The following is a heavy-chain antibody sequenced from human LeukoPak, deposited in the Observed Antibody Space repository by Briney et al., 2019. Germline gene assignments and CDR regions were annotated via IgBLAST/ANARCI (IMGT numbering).Heavy chain of an antibody. V-gene: IGHV1-8*03. CDR1: GYTFTSYA. J-gene: IGHJ6*03. Sequence: ASVKVSCKASGYTFTSYAMNWVRQAPGQGLEWMGWMNPNSGNTGYAQKFQGRVTITRNTSISTAYMELSSLRSEDTAVYYCARGQSSSWYYYYYYMDVWGKGTRSPSP. CDR3: ARGQSSSWYYYYYYMDV. D-gene: IGHD6-13*01. CDR2: MNPNSGNT.